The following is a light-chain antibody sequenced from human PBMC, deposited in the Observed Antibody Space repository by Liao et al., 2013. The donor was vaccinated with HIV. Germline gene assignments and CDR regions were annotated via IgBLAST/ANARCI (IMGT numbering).Light chain of an antibody. CDR1: KLGDKY. J-gene: IGLJ2*01. CDR2: QDD. V-gene: IGLV3-1*01. CDR3: QVWDKSSDLPAV. Sequence: SYELTQPPSVSVSPGQTASITCSGDKLGDKYACWYQQTPGQSPVVVIYQDDKRPSGIPERFSGSNSGNTATLTVSRVEAGDEADYYCQVWDKSSDLPAVFGGGTTLTV.